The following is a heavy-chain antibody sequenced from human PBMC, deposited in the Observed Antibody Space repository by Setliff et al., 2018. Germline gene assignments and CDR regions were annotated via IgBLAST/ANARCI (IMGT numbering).Heavy chain of an antibody. J-gene: IGHJ6*03. CDR2: INTNTGNP. V-gene: IGHV7-4-1*02. CDR3: ARASRYGTIKYRGDYYMDV. D-gene: IGHD5-12*01. CDR1: GYSFTSYA. Sequence: ASVKVSCKASGYSFTSYAMNWVRQAPAQGLEWMGWINTNTGNPTYAQGFTGRFVFSLDTSVSTAYLQISSLKGEDTGVYYCARASRYGTIKYRGDYYMDVWGKGTTVTVSS.